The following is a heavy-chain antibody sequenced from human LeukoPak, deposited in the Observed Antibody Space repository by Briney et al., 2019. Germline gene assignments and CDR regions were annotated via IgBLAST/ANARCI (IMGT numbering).Heavy chain of an antibody. CDR3: AKDYSSGWPDAFDI. D-gene: IGHD6-19*01. CDR1: GFDLNNYA. V-gene: IGHV3-30*04. CDR2: ISYSGDNT. J-gene: IGHJ3*02. Sequence: GGSLRLSCAASGFDLNNYAVHWVRQAPGKGLEWVTLISYSGDNTYYADSVKGRFTFSRDKSKNTLFLQMDSLRPEDSAVYYCAKDYSSGWPDAFDIWGQGTMVTVSS.